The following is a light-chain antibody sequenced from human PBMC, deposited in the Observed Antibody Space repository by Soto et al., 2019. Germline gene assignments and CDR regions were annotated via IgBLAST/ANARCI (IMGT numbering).Light chain of an antibody. CDR3: QQTYMTPIT. V-gene: IGKV3-11*01. CDR1: QSVSTY. CDR2: DAS. J-gene: IGKJ5*01. Sequence: EIVLTQSPATLSLSPGERATLSCRASQSVSTYLAWYRQKPGQAPRLLIYDASKRATGIPARFSGSGSGTDFTLTISSLEPEDFATYYCQQTYMTPITFGQGTRLEIK.